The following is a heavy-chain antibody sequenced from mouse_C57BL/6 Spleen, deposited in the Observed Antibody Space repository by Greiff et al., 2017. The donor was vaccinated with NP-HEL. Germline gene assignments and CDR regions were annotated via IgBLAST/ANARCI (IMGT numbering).Heavy chain of an antibody. Sequence: VQLQQSGAELVKPGASVKLSCKASGYTFTSYWMHWVKQRPGQGLEWIGMIHPNSGSTNYNEKFKSKATLTVDKSSSTAYMQLSSLTSEDSAVYYCARSVLRYRGFAYWGQGTLVTVSA. CDR2: IHPNSGST. CDR1: GYTFTSYW. D-gene: IGHD1-1*01. J-gene: IGHJ3*01. V-gene: IGHV1-64*01. CDR3: ARSVLRYRGFAY.